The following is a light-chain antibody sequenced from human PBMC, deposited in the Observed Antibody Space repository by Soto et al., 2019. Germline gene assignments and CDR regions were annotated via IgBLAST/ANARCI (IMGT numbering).Light chain of an antibody. V-gene: IGLV2-8*01. Sequence: QSVLTQPPSASGSPGQSVTISCTGASSDVGGYNFVSWYQQHPGKAPKLMIYDVTERPSGVPDRFSGPKSGNTASLTVSGLQAEDEADYYCTSYAGSSIPVVFGGGTKLTVL. CDR3: TSYAGSSIPVV. CDR2: DVT. J-gene: IGLJ2*01. CDR1: SSDVGGYNF.